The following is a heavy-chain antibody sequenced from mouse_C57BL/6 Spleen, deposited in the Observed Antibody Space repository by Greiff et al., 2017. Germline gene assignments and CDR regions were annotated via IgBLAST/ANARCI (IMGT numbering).Heavy chain of an antibody. J-gene: IGHJ3*01. Sequence: VQLQQSGPELVKPGASVKISCKASGYAFSSSWMNWVKQRPGKGLEWIGRIYPGDGDTNYNGKFKGKATLTADKSSSTAYMQRSSLTSEDSAVYFSARGDGNYEGLGYWGQGTLVTVSA. CDR2: IYPGDGDT. D-gene: IGHD2-1*01. V-gene: IGHV1-82*01. CDR1: GYAFSSSW. CDR3: ARGDGNYEGLGY.